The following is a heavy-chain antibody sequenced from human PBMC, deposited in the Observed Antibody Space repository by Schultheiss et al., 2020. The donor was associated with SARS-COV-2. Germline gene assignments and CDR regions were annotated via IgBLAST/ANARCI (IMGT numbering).Heavy chain of an antibody. CDR3: ARVRLCSSTSCGGYYFDY. D-gene: IGHD2-2*01. Sequence: SQTLSLTCTVSGGSISSSSYYWSWIRQHPGKGLEWIGYIYYSGSTYYNPSLKSRVTISVDTSKNQFSLKLSSVTAADTAVYYCARVRLCSSTSCGGYYFDYWGQGTLVTVSS. CDR2: IYYSGST. CDR1: GGSISSSSYY. J-gene: IGHJ4*02. V-gene: IGHV4-31*03.